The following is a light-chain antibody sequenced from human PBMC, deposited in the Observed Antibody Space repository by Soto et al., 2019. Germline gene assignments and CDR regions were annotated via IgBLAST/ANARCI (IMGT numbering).Light chain of an antibody. CDR2: DTS. V-gene: IGKV3-20*01. Sequence: EIVLTQSPGTLSLSPGERATLSCRASQSVSSSYLAWYQQKPGQAPRLLIYDTSSRATGIPDRFSGSGSGTDFTLAISRLDPEDFAVYYCQHCGSSPSFGQGTKVELK. CDR1: QSVSSSY. J-gene: IGKJ1*01. CDR3: QHCGSSPS.